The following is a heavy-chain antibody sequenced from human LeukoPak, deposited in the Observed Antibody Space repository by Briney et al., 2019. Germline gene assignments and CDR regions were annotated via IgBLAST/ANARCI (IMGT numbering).Heavy chain of an antibody. J-gene: IGHJ6*03. CDR1: GFTFSSYD. CDR2: IRYDGSNK. CDR3: AKGSKAVLFTRDHYMDV. Sequence: GGSLRLSCAASGFTFSSYDIHWVRQAPGKGLEWVAFIRYDGSNKYYADSVRGRFTISRDNSKNTLYLQMNSLRAEDTAVYFCAKGSKAVLFTRDHYMDVWDKGTTVTISS. D-gene: IGHD6-19*01. V-gene: IGHV3-30*02.